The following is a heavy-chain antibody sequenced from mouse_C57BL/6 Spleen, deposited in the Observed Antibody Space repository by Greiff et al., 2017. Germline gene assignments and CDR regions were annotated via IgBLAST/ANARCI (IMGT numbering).Heavy chain of an antibody. D-gene: IGHD1-3*01. Sequence: QVQLQQPGAELVKPGASVKLSCKASGYTFTSYWMHWVKQRPGQGLEWLGMIHPNSGSTNYNEKFKSKAPLTVDKSASPAYMQLSSLTSEDSAVYYWAREGGSSGLDYWGQGTTLTGSS. J-gene: IGHJ2*01. CDR3: AREGGSSGLDY. CDR2: IHPNSGST. V-gene: IGHV1-64*01. CDR1: GYTFTSYW.